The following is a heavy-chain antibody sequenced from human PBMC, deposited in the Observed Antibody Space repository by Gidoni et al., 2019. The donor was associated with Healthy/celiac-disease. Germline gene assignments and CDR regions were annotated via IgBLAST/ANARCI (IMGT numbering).Heavy chain of an antibody. CDR1: GFTFSSYA. D-gene: IGHD3-3*01. CDR3: AKTGGVLWSGPYFDY. V-gene: IGHV3-23*01. Sequence: EVQLLESGGGLVQPGGSLRLSCAASGFTFSSYAMSWVRQAPGTGLEWVSAISGSGGSTYYADSVKGRFTISRDNSKNTLYLQMNSLRAEDTAVYYCAKTGGVLWSGPYFDYWGQGTLVTVSS. J-gene: IGHJ4*02. CDR2: ISGSGGST.